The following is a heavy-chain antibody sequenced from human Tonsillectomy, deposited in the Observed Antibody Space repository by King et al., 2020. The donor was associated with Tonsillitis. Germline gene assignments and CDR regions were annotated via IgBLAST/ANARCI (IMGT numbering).Heavy chain of an antibody. CDR3: AMVYSGYANGVYFDY. CDR2: ISSSGSYI. CDR1: GFTFSSHT. V-gene: IGHV3-21*01. J-gene: IGHJ4*02. Sequence: VQLVESGGGLVKPGGSLRLSCAASGFTFSSHTMNWVRQAPGKGLGWVSSISSSGSYIYYADSVKGRFTISRDNANNSVYLQMTSLGAEDMAVYYCAMVYSGYANGVYFDYWGQGALVTVSS. D-gene: IGHD5-12*01.